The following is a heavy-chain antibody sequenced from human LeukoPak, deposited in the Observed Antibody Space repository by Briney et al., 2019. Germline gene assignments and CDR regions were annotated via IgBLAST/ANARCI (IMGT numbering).Heavy chain of an antibody. CDR3: ARGDDILTGLGTPLD. CDR2: MNPNSGNT. J-gene: IGHJ4*02. Sequence: ASVKVSCKASGYTFTSYDINWVRQATGQGLEWMGWMNPNSGNTGYAQKFQGRVTMTRNTSISTAYMELSSLRSEDTAVYYCARGDDILTGLGTPLDWGQGTLVTVSS. V-gene: IGHV1-8*01. D-gene: IGHD3-9*01. CDR1: GYTFTSYD.